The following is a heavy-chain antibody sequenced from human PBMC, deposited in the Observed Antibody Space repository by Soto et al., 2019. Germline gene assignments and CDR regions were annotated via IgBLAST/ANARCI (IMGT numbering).Heavy chain of an antibody. V-gene: IGHV4-31*03. CDR2: IYYSGIT. J-gene: IGHJ6*02. CDR1: GGYISSGGYY. Sequence: QVQLQESGPGLVKPLQTLSLTCTVSGGYISSGGYYWSWIRQHPGKGLEWIGYIYYSGITYYNPSLKSRVNISVATSMNQFSLKLSSVTAADTAVYYCARAHYYNYGMDVWGQGTTVTVSS. CDR3: ARAHYYNYGMDV.